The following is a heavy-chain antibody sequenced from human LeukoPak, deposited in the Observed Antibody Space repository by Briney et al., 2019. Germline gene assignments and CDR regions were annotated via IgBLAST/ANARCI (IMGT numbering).Heavy chain of an antibody. Sequence: GASVTVSCKASGGTFSSYAISWVRQAPGQGLEWMGGIIPIFGTANYAQKFQGRVTITADESTSTAYMELSSLRSEDTAVYYCARNDYGGPGDYWGQGTLVTVSP. J-gene: IGHJ4*02. CDR1: GGTFSSYA. CDR3: ARNDYGGPGDY. D-gene: IGHD4-23*01. CDR2: IIPIFGTA. V-gene: IGHV1-69*13.